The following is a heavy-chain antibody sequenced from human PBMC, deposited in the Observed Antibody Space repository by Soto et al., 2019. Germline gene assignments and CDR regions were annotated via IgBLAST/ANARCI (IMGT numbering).Heavy chain of an antibody. J-gene: IGHJ4*02. CDR2: IKSNSDGGPT. CDR1: GFTFSNAW. Sequence: PGGSLRLSCVASGFTFSNAWMTWVRQAPGKGLEWVCGIKSNSDGGPTYYAAHVEGRFTISRDDSPNTVFLQMNSLTNEDTAVYYCTTTGTIDYWGQGTLVTVSS. V-gene: IGHV3-15*01. D-gene: IGHD1-1*01. CDR3: TTTGTIDY.